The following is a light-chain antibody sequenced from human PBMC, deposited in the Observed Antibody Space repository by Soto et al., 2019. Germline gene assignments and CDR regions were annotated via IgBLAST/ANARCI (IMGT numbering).Light chain of an antibody. CDR1: QSISSW. CDR3: QQYNSYSNT. Sequence: DIQMTQSPSTRSASVGDRVTITCRASQSISSWLAWYQQKPGKAPKLLIYKASSLESGVPSRFSGSGSGTEFTLTISSLQPDDFAPYYCQQYNSYSNTFGQRTKLEIK. J-gene: IGKJ2*01. V-gene: IGKV1-5*03. CDR2: KAS.